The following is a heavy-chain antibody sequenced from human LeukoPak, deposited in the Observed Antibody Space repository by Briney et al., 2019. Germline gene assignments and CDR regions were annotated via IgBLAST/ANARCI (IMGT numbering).Heavy chain of an antibody. CDR2: VKQDGSEK. Sequence: GGSLRLSCAASGFTFSSYWMNWVRQAPGKGLEWVAHVKQDGSEKYYVDAVKGRFTISRDNAKNSLYLQMNSLRAEDTAVSYCAITYACDYWGQGTLVTVSS. V-gene: IGHV3-7*01. CDR3: AITYACDY. J-gene: IGHJ4*02. D-gene: IGHD2-2*01. CDR1: GFTFSSYW.